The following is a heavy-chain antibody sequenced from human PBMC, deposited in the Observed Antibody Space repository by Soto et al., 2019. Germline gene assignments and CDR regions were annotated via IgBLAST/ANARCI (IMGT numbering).Heavy chain of an antibody. Sequence: EVQLVESGGGLVQPGRSLRLSCAASGFTFDDYATHWVRQAPGKGLEWVSGISWNSGSIGYADSVKGRFTISRDNAKNSLYLQMNSLRAEDTALYYCAKARGITFGGVIVIPYYFDYWGQGTLVTVSS. CDR3: AKARGITFGGVIVIPYYFDY. D-gene: IGHD3-16*02. CDR2: ISWNSGSI. J-gene: IGHJ4*02. V-gene: IGHV3-9*01. CDR1: GFTFDDYA.